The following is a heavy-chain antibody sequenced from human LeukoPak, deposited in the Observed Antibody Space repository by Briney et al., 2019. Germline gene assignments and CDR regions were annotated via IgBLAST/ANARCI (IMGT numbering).Heavy chain of an antibody. D-gene: IGHD3-3*01. CDR2: IRYDGSNK. CDR3: ANVLRFLEATYYYYMDV. Sequence: GGSLRLSCAASGFTFSSYGMHWVRQAPSKGLEWVAFIRYDGSNKYYADSVKGRFTISRDNSKNTLYLQMNSLRAEDTAVYYCANVLRFLEATYYYYMDVWGKGTTVTVSS. CDR1: GFTFSSYG. J-gene: IGHJ6*03. V-gene: IGHV3-30*02.